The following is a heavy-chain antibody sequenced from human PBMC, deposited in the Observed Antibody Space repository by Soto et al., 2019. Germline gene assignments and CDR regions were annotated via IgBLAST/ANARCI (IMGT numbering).Heavy chain of an antibody. Sequence: EVQLVESGGGLVKPGGSLRLSCAASGFTFSSYGMNWVRQAPGKGLEWVSSISSSSSYIYYADSVKGRFTISRDNAKNSLYLQMNSLRAGDTAVYYCARDGGRRGGGYFDLWGRGTLVTVSS. D-gene: IGHD3-16*01. CDR3: ARDGGRRGGGYFDL. CDR2: ISSSSSYI. CDR1: GFTFSSYG. J-gene: IGHJ2*01. V-gene: IGHV3-21*01.